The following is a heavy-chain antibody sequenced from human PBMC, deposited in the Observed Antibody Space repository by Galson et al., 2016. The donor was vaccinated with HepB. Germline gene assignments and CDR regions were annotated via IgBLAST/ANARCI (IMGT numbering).Heavy chain of an antibody. CDR1: GFTFNIYA. J-gene: IGHJ5*01. D-gene: IGHD3-10*01. CDR2: IRGSGSST. CDR3: AKDGRRRWFEDLMSPVSWFDS. V-gene: IGHV3-23*01. Sequence: SLRLSCAASGFTFNIYAMSWVRQSPGRRLEWVSGIRGSGSSTYYADSVRGRFTFSRDNSKNTVYLQMNSLRAEDTGVYYCAKDGRRRWFEDLMSPVSWFDSWGQGTLVTVSS.